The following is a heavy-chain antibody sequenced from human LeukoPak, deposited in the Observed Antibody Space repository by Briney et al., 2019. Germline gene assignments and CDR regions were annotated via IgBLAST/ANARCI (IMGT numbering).Heavy chain of an antibody. Sequence: ASVKVSCKTSGYIFTSADINWVRQATGQGLEWMGYINPSTGKTGYAQKFQGRVTFTRNTAINTAYLELSSLTSEDTAVYYCAREGGYCSSTSCYSPHNWFDPWGQGTLVTVSS. V-gene: IGHV1-8*03. CDR3: AREGGYCSSTSCYSPHNWFDP. CDR2: INPSTGKT. J-gene: IGHJ5*02. D-gene: IGHD2-2*01. CDR1: GYIFTSAD.